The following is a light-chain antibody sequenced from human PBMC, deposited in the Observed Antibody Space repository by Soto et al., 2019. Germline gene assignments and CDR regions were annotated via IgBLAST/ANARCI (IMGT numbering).Light chain of an antibody. J-gene: IGLJ1*01. V-gene: IGLV1-40*01. CDR1: SSNIGAGYD. CDR2: GNS. CDR3: QSYDSSQSGSNV. Sequence: QPVLTQPPSVSGAPGQRVTISCTGSSSNIGAGYDVHWYQQLPGTAPKLLIYGNSNRPSGVPDRFSGSKSGTSASLAITGLQAEDEADYYCQSYDSSQSGSNVFGTGTNLTVL.